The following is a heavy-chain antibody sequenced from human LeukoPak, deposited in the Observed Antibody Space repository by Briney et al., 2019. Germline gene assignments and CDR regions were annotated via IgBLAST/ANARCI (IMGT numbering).Heavy chain of an antibody. Sequence: ASVKVSCKASGYAFTSYYMHWVRQAPGQGLEWMGWIDPNSGGTKYAQQFQGRVTLTRDTSISTAYMELSRLRCDDTAVYYCARSYDFWSGPPFDPWGQGTLVTVSS. J-gene: IGHJ5*02. CDR3: ARSYDFWSGPPFDP. V-gene: IGHV1-2*02. D-gene: IGHD3-3*01. CDR2: IDPNSGGT. CDR1: GYAFTSYY.